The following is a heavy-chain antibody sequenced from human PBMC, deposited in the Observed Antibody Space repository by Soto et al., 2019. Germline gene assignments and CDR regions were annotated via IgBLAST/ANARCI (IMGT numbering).Heavy chain of an antibody. CDR3: ARGSAGNDY. J-gene: IGHJ4*02. CDR2: ISYDGSNK. Sequence: QVQLVESGGGVVQPGRSLRLSCAASGFTFSSYVMHWVRQAPGKGLEWVAVISYDGSNKYYADSVKGRFTISRDNSKNTLYLQMNSLRAEDTAVYYCARGSAGNDYWGQGTLVTVSS. V-gene: IGHV3-30-3*01. CDR1: GFTFSSYV. D-gene: IGHD6-13*01.